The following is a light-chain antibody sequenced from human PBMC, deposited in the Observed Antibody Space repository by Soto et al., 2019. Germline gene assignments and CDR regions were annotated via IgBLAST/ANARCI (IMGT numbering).Light chain of an antibody. CDR2: GVT. J-gene: IGLJ1*01. CDR1: RNDIGTYDY. Sequence: QCALTQPTSVSGSPGQSITISCTGNRNDIGTYDYVSWYQQHPGRAPRLLIYGVTTRPSGISDRFSASKSGLTASLTISGLQPEDEADYYCSSFTSDSIYVFGPGTKVTVL. V-gene: IGLV2-14*03. CDR3: SSFTSDSIYV.